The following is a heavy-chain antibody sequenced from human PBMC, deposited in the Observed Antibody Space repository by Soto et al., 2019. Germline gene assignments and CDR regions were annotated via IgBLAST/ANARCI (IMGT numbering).Heavy chain of an antibody. V-gene: IGHV3-48*04. D-gene: IGHD3-10*01. CDR1: GFTFSGHS. J-gene: IGHJ4*02. Sequence: PGGSLRLSCAASGFTFSGHSLNWIRQAPGKGLEWIAYMTASGVTMYADSVKGRFTISRDNAKNSLYLQMDSLRVEDTAVYYCARDGGASTFDFESWGQGTLVTVSS. CDR2: MTASGVTM. CDR3: ARDGGASTFDFES.